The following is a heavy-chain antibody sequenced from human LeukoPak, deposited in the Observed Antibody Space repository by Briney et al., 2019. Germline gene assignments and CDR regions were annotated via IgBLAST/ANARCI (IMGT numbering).Heavy chain of an antibody. Sequence: GASVKVSCKTSGYTFTTYDMNWVRQASGQGLEWMGWINPNSGNTGYGQKFQGRVIMTRNTSIDTVYMELSSLRFDDTAIYYCARLGSRGDFWGQGTLVTVSS. D-gene: IGHD3-10*01. CDR3: ARLGSRGDF. CDR2: INPNSGNT. J-gene: IGHJ4*02. CDR1: GYTFTTYD. V-gene: IGHV1-8*01.